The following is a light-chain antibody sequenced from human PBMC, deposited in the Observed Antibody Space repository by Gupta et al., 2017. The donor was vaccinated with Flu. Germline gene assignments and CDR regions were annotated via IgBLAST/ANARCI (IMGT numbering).Light chain of an antibody. CDR1: QRIGSW. V-gene: IGKV1D-12*01. J-gene: IGKJ2*01. Sequence: DIHMTQSPSSVSAFVGDRITITCRASQRIGSWSAWYQQKPGKAPKLLIYAASSLQSGVPSRFSGGGSGTDFTLTISSLQAEDFATYYCQQTDSVPYTFGQGTKLEFK. CDR3: QQTDSVPYT. CDR2: AAS.